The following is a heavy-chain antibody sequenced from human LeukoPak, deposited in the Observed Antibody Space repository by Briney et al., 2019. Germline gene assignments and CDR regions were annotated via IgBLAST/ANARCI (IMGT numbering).Heavy chain of an antibody. D-gene: IGHD6-13*01. CDR1: GGSFSGYY. J-gene: IGHJ5*02. CDR3: ARAQYSSSWWFDP. V-gene: IGHV4-34*01. CDR2: INHSGST. Sequence: PSETLSLNCAVYGGSFSGYYWSWIRQPPGKGLEWIGEINHSGSTNYNPSLKSRVTISVDTSKNQFSLKLSSVTAADTAVYYCARAQYSSSWWFDPWGQGTLVTVSS.